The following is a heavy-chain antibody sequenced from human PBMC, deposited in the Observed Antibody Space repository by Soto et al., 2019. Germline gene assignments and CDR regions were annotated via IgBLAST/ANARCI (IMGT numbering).Heavy chain of an antibody. D-gene: IGHD3-3*01. CDR1: GGSFSGYY. V-gene: IGHV4-34*01. CDR3: ARGGYDFWSGYPRRAYGMDV. J-gene: IGHJ6*02. CDR2: INHSGST. Sequence: SETLSITCAVYGGSFSGYYWSWIRQPPGKGLEWIGEINHSGSTNYNPSLKSRVTISVDTSKNQFSLKLSSVTAADTAVYYCARGGYDFWSGYPRRAYGMDVWGQGTTVTVSS.